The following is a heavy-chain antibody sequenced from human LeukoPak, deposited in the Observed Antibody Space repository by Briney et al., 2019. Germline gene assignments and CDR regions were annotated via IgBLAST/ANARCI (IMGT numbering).Heavy chain of an antibody. Sequence: GASVKVSCKASGYTFTSYDINWVRQATGQGLEWMGWMNPNSGNTGYAQKFQGRVTITRNTSISTAYMELSSLRSEDTAVYYCARGKMELPYYYYMDVWGKGTTVTVSS. CDR3: ARGKMELPYYYYMDV. J-gene: IGHJ6*03. V-gene: IGHV1-8*03. CDR1: GYTFTSYD. D-gene: IGHD1-7*01. CDR2: MNPNSGNT.